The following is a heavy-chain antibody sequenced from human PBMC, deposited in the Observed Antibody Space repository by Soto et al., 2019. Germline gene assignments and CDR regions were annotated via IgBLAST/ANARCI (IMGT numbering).Heavy chain of an antibody. CDR1: GGSISSSSYY. J-gene: IGHJ4*02. V-gene: IGHV4-39*01. D-gene: IGHD6-19*01. CDR2: MYYSGST. CDR3: ASIAVAGTD. Sequence: QLQLQESGPGLVKPSETLSLTCTVSGGSISSSSYYWVWIRQPPGKGLEWIGCMYYSGSTSYNPSLKSRVTISVDTSKNQFSLKLSSVTAADTAVYYCASIAVAGTDWGQGTLVPVSS.